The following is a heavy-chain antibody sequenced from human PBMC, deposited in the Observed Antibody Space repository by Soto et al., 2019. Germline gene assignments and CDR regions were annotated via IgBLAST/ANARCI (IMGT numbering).Heavy chain of an antibody. J-gene: IGHJ4*02. CDR2: IYYSGST. D-gene: IGHD3-10*01. CDR3: ARGQRNYGSGSSSYYFDY. V-gene: IGHV4-59*01. CDR1: GGSISSYY. Sequence: QVQLQESGPGLVKPSETLSLTCTVSGGSISSYYWSWIRQPPGKGLEWIGYIYYSGSTNYNPSFKSRVTISVDTSKNQFSLKLSSVTAADTAVYYCARGQRNYGSGSSSYYFDYWGQGTLVTVSS.